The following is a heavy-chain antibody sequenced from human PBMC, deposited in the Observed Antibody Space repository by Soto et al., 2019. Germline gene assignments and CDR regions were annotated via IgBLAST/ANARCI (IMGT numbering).Heavy chain of an antibody. D-gene: IGHD6-6*01. CDR3: ARIGYSSSSFDY. J-gene: IGHJ4*01. Sequence: GSLRLSCAASGFTFSNYWMSWVRQAPGKGLEWVANIKQDGSEIDSVDSMKGRFTISRDNAKKLLYLQMNSLRAEDTAVYYCARIGYSSSSFDYWGRGTLVTVSS. CDR1: GFTFSNYW. V-gene: IGHV3-7*01. CDR2: IKQDGSEI.